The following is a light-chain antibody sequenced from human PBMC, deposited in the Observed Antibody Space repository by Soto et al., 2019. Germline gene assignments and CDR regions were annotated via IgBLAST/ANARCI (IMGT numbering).Light chain of an antibody. CDR2: GAS. CDR1: QSVSSN. J-gene: IGKJ1*01. Sequence: EIVMTQSPATLSVSPGERATLSCRASQSVSSNLAWYQQKPGQAPRLLIYGASTRATGISARFSGSGSGTEFTLTISSLQSEDFAVYYCKQYNNWPPWTFGQGTKVEIK. CDR3: KQYNNWPPWT. V-gene: IGKV3-15*01.